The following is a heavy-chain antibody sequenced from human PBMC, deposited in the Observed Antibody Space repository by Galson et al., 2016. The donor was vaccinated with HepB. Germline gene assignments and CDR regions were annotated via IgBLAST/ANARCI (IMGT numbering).Heavy chain of an antibody. V-gene: IGHV3-23*01. CDR2: ISGSGGDSI. CDR1: GFTFSNYA. D-gene: IGHD1-1*01. Sequence: SLRLSCAASGFTFSNYAMTWVRQVPGKGLEGVAVISGSGGDSIYYGDSVKGRFSIPRDNPKDTLHLQMNSLRAEDTAVYYCAKKTGHWVHYGMDVWGKGTTVAVSS. J-gene: IGHJ6*04. CDR3: AKKTGHWVHYGMDV.